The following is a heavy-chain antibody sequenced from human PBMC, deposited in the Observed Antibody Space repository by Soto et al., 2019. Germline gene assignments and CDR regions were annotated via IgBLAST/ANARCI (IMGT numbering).Heavy chain of an antibody. Sequence: QVQLVQSGAEVKKPGASVKVSCKASGYTFTSYDINWVRQATGQGLEWMGWMNLNSGYTGSAQKFQGRVTMTRSNSIRTAYMELSSLTSEDTAVYYCARANGDFDYWGQGTLVTVSS. V-gene: IGHV1-8*01. CDR3: ARANGDFDY. J-gene: IGHJ4*02. CDR2: MNLNSGYT. D-gene: IGHD4-17*01. CDR1: GYTFTSYD.